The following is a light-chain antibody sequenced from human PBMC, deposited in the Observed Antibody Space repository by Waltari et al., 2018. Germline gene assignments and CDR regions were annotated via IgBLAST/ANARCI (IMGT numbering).Light chain of an antibody. CDR3: ASWDDSLNGHWV. CDR2: RND. J-gene: IGLJ3*02. CDR1: SSYLGNNV. Sequence: QSVLTQPPSASGTPGQRVTIPCPGTSSYLGNNVVTWYQQVPGTAPKLLIYRNDLRPSGVPDRFSASKSGTSASLAISGLQSEDEAEYYCASWDDSLNGHWVFGGGTKVTVL. V-gene: IGLV1-44*01.